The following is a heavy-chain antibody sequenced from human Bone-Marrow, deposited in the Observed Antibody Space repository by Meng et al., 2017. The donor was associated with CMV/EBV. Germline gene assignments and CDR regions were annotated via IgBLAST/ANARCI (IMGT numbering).Heavy chain of an antibody. CDR3: ARGRLYYDFWSGWHYYYGMDV. D-gene: IGHD3-3*01. Sequence: SETLSLTCPVSGGSVSSASYYWSWIRQPPGKGLEWIGYIYYSGSTNYNPSLKSRVTISVDTSKNQFSLKLSSVTAADTAVYYCARGRLYYDFWSGWHYYYGMDVWGQGTTVTVSS. CDR1: GGSVSSASYY. V-gene: IGHV4-61*01. CDR2: IYYSGST. J-gene: IGHJ6*02.